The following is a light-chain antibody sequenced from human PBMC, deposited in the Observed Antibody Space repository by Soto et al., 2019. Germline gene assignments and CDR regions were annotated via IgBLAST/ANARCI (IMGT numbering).Light chain of an antibody. CDR2: GAS. CDR3: QQYNNWPLT. Sequence: EIVMTQSAATLSLSPGERATLSCRASETINNNLAWYQQKPGQTPRLFIYGASTRATDIPARFSAGGSGTEFTLTISSLQSVDFAVYYCQQYNNWPLTFGPGTKVDIK. V-gene: IGKV3-15*01. J-gene: IGKJ3*01. CDR1: ETINNN.